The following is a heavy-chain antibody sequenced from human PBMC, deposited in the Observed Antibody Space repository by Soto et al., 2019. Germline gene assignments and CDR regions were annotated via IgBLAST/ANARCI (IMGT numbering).Heavy chain of an antibody. Sequence: QVQLQESGPGLVKPSQTLSLTCTVSSGSISSGGDYWSWIRKHPGKGLEWIGYIYYSGSTYYKPSLKSRVSISVDSSKNPFSLKLSSVTAADTAVYSCARSVFPWGRGTLGSVSS. J-gene: IGHJ5*02. CDR3: ARSVFP. CDR1: SGSISSGGDY. V-gene: IGHV4-31*03. CDR2: IYYSGST.